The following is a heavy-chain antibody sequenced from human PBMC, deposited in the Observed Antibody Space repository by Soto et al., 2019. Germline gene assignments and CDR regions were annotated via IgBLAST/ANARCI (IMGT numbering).Heavy chain of an antibody. D-gene: IGHD2-8*01. CDR1: GYSFTDYH. V-gene: IGHV1-2*04. CDR3: ARGDSTDCSNGVCSFFYNHDMDV. CDR2: INPRSGGT. Sequence: ASVKVSCKASGYSFTDYHVHWVRQAPGQGLEWLGRINPRSGGTSTAQKFQGWVTMTTDTSISTASMELTRLTSDDTAIYYCARGDSTDCSNGVCSFFYNHDMDVWGQGTTVTVSS. J-gene: IGHJ6*02.